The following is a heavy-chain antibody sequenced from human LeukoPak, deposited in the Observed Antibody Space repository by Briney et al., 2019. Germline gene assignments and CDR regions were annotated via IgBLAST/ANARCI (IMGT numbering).Heavy chain of an antibody. Sequence: SETLSLTCTVSGGSVSSYYWTWIRQPPGKGLEWIGYISYSGSTNYNPSLRSRVTISVDTSKTQFSLKLSSVTAADTAVYYCARDNGRYNWFDPWGQGTLVTVSS. CDR3: ARDNGRYNWFDP. CDR1: GGSVSSYY. V-gene: IGHV4-59*02. CDR2: ISYSGST. D-gene: IGHD2-8*01. J-gene: IGHJ5*02.